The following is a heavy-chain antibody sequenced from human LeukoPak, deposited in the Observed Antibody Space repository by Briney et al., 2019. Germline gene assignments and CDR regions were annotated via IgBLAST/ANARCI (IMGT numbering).Heavy chain of an antibody. Sequence: SETLSLTCTVSGGSISSYYWSWIRQPPGKGLEWIAYISDIGSINYNPSLKSRVTISLDTSKNQFSLKLSSVTAADTAVYYCARAAIRTVTRSYYFDYWGQGTLVTVSS. CDR2: ISDIGSI. D-gene: IGHD4-17*01. J-gene: IGHJ4*02. V-gene: IGHV4-59*08. CDR1: GGSISSYY. CDR3: ARAAIRTVTRSYYFDY.